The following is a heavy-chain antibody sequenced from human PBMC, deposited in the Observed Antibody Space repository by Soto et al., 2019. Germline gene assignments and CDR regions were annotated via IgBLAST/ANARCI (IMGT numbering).Heavy chain of an antibody. CDR1: GYTFTSYD. CDR3: ARERTGTTSRDV. J-gene: IGHJ6*02. V-gene: IGHV1-8*01. D-gene: IGHD1-1*01. CDR2: MNPNSGNT. Sequence: QVQLVQSGAEVKKPGASVKVSCKASGYTFTSYDINWVRQATGQGLEWMGWMNPNSGNTGYAQTFRGRVTTTRNTSISTAYMDLSSMRSEYTAVYYCARERTGTTSRDVGGQGTTVTVSS.